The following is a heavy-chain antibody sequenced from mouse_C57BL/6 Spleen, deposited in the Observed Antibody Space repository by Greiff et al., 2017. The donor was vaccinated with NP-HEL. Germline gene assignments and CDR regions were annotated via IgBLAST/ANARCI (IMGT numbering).Heavy chain of an antibody. CDR2: ISSGSSTI. Sequence: EVQVVESGGGLVKPGGSLKLSCAASGFTFSDYGMHWVRQAPEKGLEWVAYISSGSSTIYYADTVKGRFTISRDNAKNTLFLQMTSLRSEDTAMYYCARAGSFYAMDYWGQGTSVTVSS. V-gene: IGHV5-17*01. CDR3: ARAGSFYAMDY. CDR1: GFTFSDYG. J-gene: IGHJ4*01.